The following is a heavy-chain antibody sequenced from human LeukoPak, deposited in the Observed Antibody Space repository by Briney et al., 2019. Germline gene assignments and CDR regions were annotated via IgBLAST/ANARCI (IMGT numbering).Heavy chain of an antibody. Sequence: SETLSLTCTVSGGSISSYYWSWIRQPSGKGLELIGYIHYTGSTYYNPSLTSRVTISVDTSKNQFSLKLSSVTAADTAVYYCARGVANHAFDIWGQGTMVTVSS. CDR2: IHYTGST. CDR3: ARGVANHAFDI. D-gene: IGHD5-12*01. V-gene: IGHV4-59*12. CDR1: GGSISSYY. J-gene: IGHJ3*02.